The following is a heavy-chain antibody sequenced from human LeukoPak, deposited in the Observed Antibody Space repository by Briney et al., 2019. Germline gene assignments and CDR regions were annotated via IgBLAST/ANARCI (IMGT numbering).Heavy chain of an antibody. J-gene: IGHJ5*02. CDR2: IWYDGSNE. Sequence: GGSLRLSCAASGFTFSTYGMHWVRQAPGKGLEWVAVIWYDGSNEDYADSVKGRFTIFRDNSKSMVYLQMNSLRAEDTAFYYCAREGGSGRYLGMFDPWGQGTLVTVSS. V-gene: IGHV3-33*01. CDR3: AREGGSGRYLGMFDP. CDR1: GFTFSTYG. D-gene: IGHD3-10*01.